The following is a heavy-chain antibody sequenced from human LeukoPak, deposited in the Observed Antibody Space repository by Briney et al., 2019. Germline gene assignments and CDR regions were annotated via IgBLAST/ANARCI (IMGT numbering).Heavy chain of an antibody. CDR2: TYSSGTT. J-gene: IGHJ4*02. D-gene: IGHD6-6*01. V-gene: IGHV3-53*01. CDR3: AREPTYSSSLDY. CDR1: GFTVSSNY. Sequence: GGSLRLSCAASGFTVSSNYMSWDRQAPGKGLEYISVTYSSGTTYYADSVRDRFTISRDNSRNTLYLQMNSLRPEDTAVYYCAREPTYSSSLDYWGQGTLVTVSS.